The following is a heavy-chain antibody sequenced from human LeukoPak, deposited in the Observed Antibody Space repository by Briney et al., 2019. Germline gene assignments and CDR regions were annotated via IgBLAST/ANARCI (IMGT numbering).Heavy chain of an antibody. Sequence: PGGSLRLSCAASGFTFDDYGMSWVRQAPGKGLEWVSGINWNGGSTGYADSVKGRFTISRDNAKNSLYLQMNSLRAEDTAVYYCAKPSSWVATIGYYFDYWGQGTLVTVSS. D-gene: IGHD5-12*01. CDR2: INWNGGST. CDR1: GFTFDDYG. CDR3: AKPSSWVATIGYYFDY. J-gene: IGHJ4*02. V-gene: IGHV3-20*04.